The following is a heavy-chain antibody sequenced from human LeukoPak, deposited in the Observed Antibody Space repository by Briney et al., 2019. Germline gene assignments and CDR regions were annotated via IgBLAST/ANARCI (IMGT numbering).Heavy chain of an antibody. Sequence: PGGSLRLSCAASGFTFSSSAMSWVRQAPGKGLEWVSAISDSAYYTFYGDSVKGRFTISRDNSKNTLYLQLNTLTAEDTAVYYCVKCCSTSSFAFDIWGQGTVVTVSS. V-gene: IGHV3-23*01. D-gene: IGHD2-2*01. CDR1: GFTFSSSA. CDR2: ISDSAYYT. J-gene: IGHJ3*02. CDR3: VKCCSTSSFAFDI.